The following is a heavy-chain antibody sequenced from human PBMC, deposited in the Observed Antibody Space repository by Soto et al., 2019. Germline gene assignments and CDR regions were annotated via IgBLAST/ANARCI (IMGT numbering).Heavy chain of an antibody. CDR2: ISYGGSNK. CDR1: VFTFSSYG. J-gene: IGHJ3*02. D-gene: IGHD3-22*01. Sequence: GWSLRLSCAASVFTFSSYGMHWVRQSPGKGLEWVAVISYGGSNKYYADSVKGRFTISRDNSKNTLYLQMNSLRAEDTAVYYCAKGSDSSGLDAFDIWGQGTMVTVSS. CDR3: AKGSDSSGLDAFDI. V-gene: IGHV3-30*18.